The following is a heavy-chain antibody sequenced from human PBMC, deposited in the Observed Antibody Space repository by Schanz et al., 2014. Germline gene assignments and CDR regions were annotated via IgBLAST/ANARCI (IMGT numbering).Heavy chain of an antibody. V-gene: IGHV1-69*02. J-gene: IGHJ4*02. CDR1: GGTFSSDT. Sequence: QVQLVQSGAEVKKPGASVKVSCKASGGTFSSDTFSWVRQAPGQGLEWMGRIIPILGIANYAQKCQGRVTITADKSTFTAYMNVSSLRAEDAAVYYCASSGAGYGSSWDFDYWGQGTLVTVSS. CDR3: ASSGAGYGSSWDFDY. CDR2: IIPILGIA. D-gene: IGHD6-13*01.